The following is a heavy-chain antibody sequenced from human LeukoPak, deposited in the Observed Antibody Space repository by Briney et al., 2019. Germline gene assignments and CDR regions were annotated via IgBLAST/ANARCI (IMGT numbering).Heavy chain of an antibody. CDR3: ARLGYSYGCHFDY. V-gene: IGHV4-34*01. CDR1: GGSFSGYY. Sequence: PSETLSLTCAVYGGSFSGYYWSWIRQPTGKGLEWIGEINHSGSTNYNPSLKSRVTISVDTSKNQFSLKLSSVTAADTAVYYCARLGYSYGCHFDYWGQGTLVTVSS. J-gene: IGHJ4*02. D-gene: IGHD5-18*01. CDR2: INHSGST.